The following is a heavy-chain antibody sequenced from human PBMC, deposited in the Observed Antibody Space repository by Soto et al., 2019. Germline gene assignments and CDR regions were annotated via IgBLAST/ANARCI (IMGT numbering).Heavy chain of an antibody. D-gene: IGHD3-22*01. CDR2: ISPNSEKT. J-gene: IGHJ6*02. V-gene: IGHV1-18*01. CDR1: GYTFSNFG. CDR3: ARGGRHDSSGYYLPFSGMDV. Sequence: GASVKVSCKASGYTFSNFGISWVRQAPGEGLEWMGWISPNSEKTKIAQRFQGRVTMTTDTSTSTAYMELRSLRSDDTAVYYCARGGRHDSSGYYLPFSGMDVWGQGTTVTVSS.